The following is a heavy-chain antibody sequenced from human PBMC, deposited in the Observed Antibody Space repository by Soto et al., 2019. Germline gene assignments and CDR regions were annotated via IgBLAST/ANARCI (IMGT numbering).Heavy chain of an antibody. D-gene: IGHD6-13*01. CDR1: GFTFSSYA. CDR2: ISYDGSNK. J-gene: IGHJ4*02. V-gene: IGHV3-30-3*01. CDR3: ARDKFGGYSSSFIQY. Sequence: ESGGGVVQPGRSLRLSCAASGFTFSSYAMHWVRQAPGKGLEWVAVISYDGSNKYYADSVKGRFSISRDNSKNTLYLQMNSLRAEDTAVYYCARDKFGGYSSSFIQYWGQGTLVTVSS.